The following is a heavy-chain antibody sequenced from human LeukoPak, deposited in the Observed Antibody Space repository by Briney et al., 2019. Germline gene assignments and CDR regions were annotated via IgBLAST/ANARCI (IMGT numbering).Heavy chain of an antibody. V-gene: IGHV4-61*02. CDR1: GGSISSGSYY. Sequence: PSQTLSLTCTVSGGSISSGSYYWSWIRQPAEKGLEWIGRIYTSGSTNYNPSLKSRVTISVDTSKNQFSLKLSSVTAADTAVYYCARDPGSLGVVVTAGHDAFDIWGQGTMVTVSS. D-gene: IGHD2-21*02. CDR2: IYTSGST. J-gene: IGHJ3*02. CDR3: ARDPGSLGVVVTAGHDAFDI.